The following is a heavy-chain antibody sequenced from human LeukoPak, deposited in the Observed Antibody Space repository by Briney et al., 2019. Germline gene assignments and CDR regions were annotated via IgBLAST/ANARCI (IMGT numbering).Heavy chain of an antibody. CDR1: GGSFNGYY. J-gene: IGHJ6*03. CDR2: INHSGST. V-gene: IGHV4-34*01. D-gene: IGHD3-10*01. CDR3: ARGLNQWFGRGYYYYYYMDV. Sequence: SETLSLTCAVYGGSFNGYYWSWIRQPPGKGLEWIGEINHSGSTNYNPSLKSRVTISVDTSKNQFSLKLSSVTAADTAVYYCARGLNQWFGRGYYYYYYMDVWGKGTTVTVSS.